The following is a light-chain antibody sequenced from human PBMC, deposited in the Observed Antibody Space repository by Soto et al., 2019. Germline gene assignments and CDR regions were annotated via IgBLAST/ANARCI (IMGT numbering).Light chain of an antibody. J-gene: IGLJ1*01. CDR3: SSYTSGSTVV. CDR2: EVS. V-gene: IGLV2-14*01. CDR1: SSDVGSYNY. Sequence: QSALTQPASVSGSPGQSISISRTGSSSDVGSYNYVSWYQQHPGKAPKLLISEVSNRPSGVSNRFSGSKSDNTASLTISGLQAEDEADYYCSSYTSGSTVVFGTGTKVTVL.